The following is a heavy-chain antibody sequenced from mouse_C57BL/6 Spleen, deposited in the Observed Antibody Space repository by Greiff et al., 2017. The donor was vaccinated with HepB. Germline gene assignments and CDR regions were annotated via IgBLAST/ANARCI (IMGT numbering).Heavy chain of an antibody. CDR2: IYPGDGDT. J-gene: IGHJ2*01. CDR3: ARSGYYGSSYGDFDY. Sequence: VQLQQSGPELVKPGASVKISCKASGYAFSSSWMNWVKQRPGKGLEWIGRIYPGDGDTNYNGKFKGKATLTADKSSSTAYMQLSSLTSEDSAVYFWARSGYYGSSYGDFDYWGQGTTLTVSS. CDR1: GYAFSSSW. D-gene: IGHD1-1*01. V-gene: IGHV1-82*01.